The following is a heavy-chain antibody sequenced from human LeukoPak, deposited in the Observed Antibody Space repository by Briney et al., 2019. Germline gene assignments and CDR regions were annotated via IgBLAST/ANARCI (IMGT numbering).Heavy chain of an antibody. CDR3: AKAVVVVAAFPGALDY. Sequence: GGSLRLSCAASGFTFSSYAMSWVRQAPGGGLEWVSAISGSGDTTYHADSVKGRFTISRDNSKNTLYLQMNSLRAEDTAVYYCAKAVVVVAAFPGALDYWGQGTLVTVSS. D-gene: IGHD2-15*01. J-gene: IGHJ4*02. V-gene: IGHV3-23*01. CDR2: ISGSGDTT. CDR1: GFTFSSYA.